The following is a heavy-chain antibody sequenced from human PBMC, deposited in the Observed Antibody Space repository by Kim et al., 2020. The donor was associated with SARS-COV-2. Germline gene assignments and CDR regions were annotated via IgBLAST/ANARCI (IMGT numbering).Heavy chain of an antibody. CDR3: AKDLISYRVYSSSFDY. J-gene: IGHJ4*02. Sequence: SVKGRFTISRDNAKNSLYLQMNSLRAEDTALYYCAKDLISYRVYSSSFDYWGQGTLVTVSS. V-gene: IGHV3-9*01. D-gene: IGHD6-6*01.